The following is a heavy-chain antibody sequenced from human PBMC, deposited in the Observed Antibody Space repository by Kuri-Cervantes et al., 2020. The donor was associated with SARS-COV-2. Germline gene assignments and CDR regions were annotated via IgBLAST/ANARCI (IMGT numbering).Heavy chain of an antibody. CDR3: ARFRSYCSSTSCYLANAFDI. D-gene: IGHD2-2*01. J-gene: IGHJ3*02. CDR2: IIPILGTA. V-gene: IGHV1-69*11. Sequence: SVKVSCKASGYTFTGYYMHWVRQAPGQGLEWMGRIIPILGTANYAQKFQGRVTITADESTSTAYMELSSLRSEDTAVYYCARFRSYCSSTSCYLANAFDIWGQGTMITVSS. CDR1: GYTFTGYY.